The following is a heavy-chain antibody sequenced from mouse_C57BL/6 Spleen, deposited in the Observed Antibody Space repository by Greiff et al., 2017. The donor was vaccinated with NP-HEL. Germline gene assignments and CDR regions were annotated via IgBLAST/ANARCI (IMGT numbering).Heavy chain of an antibody. D-gene: IGHD1-1*01. J-gene: IGHJ4*01. Sequence: VQLKQSEGGLVQPGSSMKLSCTASGFTFSDYYMAWVRQVPEKGLEWVANINYDGSSTYYLDSLKSRFIISRDNAKNILYLQMSSLKSEDTATYYCARGSSNVGGAMDYWGQGTSVTVSS. V-gene: IGHV5-16*01. CDR2: INYDGSST. CDR3: ARGSSNVGGAMDY. CDR1: GFTFSDYY.